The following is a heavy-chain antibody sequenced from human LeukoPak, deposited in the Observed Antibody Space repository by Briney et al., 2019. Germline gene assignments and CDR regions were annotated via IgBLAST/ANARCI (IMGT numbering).Heavy chain of an antibody. V-gene: IGHV1-18*01. CDR3: ARLKSNYYDSSGYYDY. CDR1: GFTFTTYG. CDR2: ISAYNGNT. D-gene: IGHD3-22*01. J-gene: IGHJ4*02. Sequence: ASVKVSCKASGFTFTTYGISWVRQAPGQGLEWMGWISAYNGNTNYAQKLQGRVTMATETPTSTAYMQLRSLRSDDTAVYYCARLKSNYYDSSGYYDYWGQGTLVTVSS.